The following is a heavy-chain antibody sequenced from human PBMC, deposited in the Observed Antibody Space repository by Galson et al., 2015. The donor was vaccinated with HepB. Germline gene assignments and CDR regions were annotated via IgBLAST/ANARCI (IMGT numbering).Heavy chain of an antibody. Sequence: SLRLSCAASGFTFSSYGMHWVRQAPGKGLEWVAVISYDGSNKYYADSVKGRFTISRDNSKNTLYLQMNSLRAEDTAVYYCAKDGWFARGDFWSPLTYWGQGTLVTVSS. CDR1: GFTFSSYG. J-gene: IGHJ4*02. CDR2: ISYDGSNK. D-gene: IGHD3-3*01. CDR3: AKDGWFARGDFWSPLTY. V-gene: IGHV3-30*18.